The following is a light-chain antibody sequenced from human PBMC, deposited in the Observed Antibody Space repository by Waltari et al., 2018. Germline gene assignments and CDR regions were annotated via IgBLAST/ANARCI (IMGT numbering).Light chain of an antibody. J-gene: IGLJ1*01. CDR3: SSYTRSSSYV. V-gene: IGLV2-14*01. Sequence: QSALTQPASVSGSPEQSITISCTGTSSDIGGDNFVSWYQQHPGKAPKLILFDVSDRPSGVSNRFSCSKSVNSASLTISGLQAEDEADYYCSSYTRSSSYVFGTGTKVTVL. CDR1: SSDIGGDNF. CDR2: DVS.